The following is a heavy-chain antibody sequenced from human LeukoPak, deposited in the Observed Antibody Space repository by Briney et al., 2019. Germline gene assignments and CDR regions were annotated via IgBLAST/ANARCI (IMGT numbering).Heavy chain of an antibody. CDR1: GASISSFY. J-gene: IGHJ4*02. CDR3: ARLYCSSTSCLFDY. Sequence: PSETLSLTCTVSGASISSFYWSWIRQPAGKGLEWIGRIHTSGSTSYNPSLKSRATMSDDTSNNQFSLKLSSVTAADTAVYFCARLYCSSTSCLFDYWGQGTLVTVSS. CDR2: IHTSGST. V-gene: IGHV4-4*07. D-gene: IGHD2-2*01.